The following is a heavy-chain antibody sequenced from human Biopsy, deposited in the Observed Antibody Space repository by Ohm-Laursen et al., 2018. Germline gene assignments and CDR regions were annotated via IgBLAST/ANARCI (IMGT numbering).Heavy chain of an antibody. J-gene: IGHJ4*02. CDR3: ALQSVAQMKNFDY. Sequence: ASVKVSCKASGFSFTGYYIHWGRQAPGQGLEWMGWISPKSGDTNYAHKFQGNITMTRDTSMSTAYMEMSRLRCDDTAVYYCALQSVAQMKNFDYWGQGTLVTASS. V-gene: IGHV1-2*02. D-gene: IGHD6-19*01. CDR2: ISPKSGDT. CDR1: GFSFTGYY.